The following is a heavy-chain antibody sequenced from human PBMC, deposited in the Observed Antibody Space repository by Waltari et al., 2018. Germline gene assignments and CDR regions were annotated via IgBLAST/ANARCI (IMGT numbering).Heavy chain of an antibody. V-gene: IGHV4-30-2*01. CDR1: GGSISRGGYS. CDR3: ARATGGDFWSGYYHWFDP. Sequence: QLQLPESGSGLVKPSQTLSLTCAVCGGSISRGGYSWSWIRQPPGKGLEWIGYIYHCGSTYYNPSLKSRVTISVDRSKNQFSLKLSSVTAADTAVYYCARATGGDFWSGYYHWFDPWGQGTLVTVSS. CDR2: IYHCGST. D-gene: IGHD3-3*01. J-gene: IGHJ5*02.